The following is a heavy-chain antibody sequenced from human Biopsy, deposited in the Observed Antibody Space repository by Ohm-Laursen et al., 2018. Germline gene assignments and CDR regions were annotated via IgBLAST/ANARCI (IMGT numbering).Heavy chain of an antibody. Sequence: SETLSLTCTVSGASMTGYFWTWVRQPAGKGLEWIGHIYTIGDTTYNPSLESRVTMSLDTSKNQFSLKMTSLTAADTAVYFCAREDEGLLRALDPWGQGTMVTVFS. CDR3: AREDEGLLRALDP. CDR1: GASMTGYF. CDR2: IYTIGDT. V-gene: IGHV4-4*07. J-gene: IGHJ3*01. D-gene: IGHD3-16*01.